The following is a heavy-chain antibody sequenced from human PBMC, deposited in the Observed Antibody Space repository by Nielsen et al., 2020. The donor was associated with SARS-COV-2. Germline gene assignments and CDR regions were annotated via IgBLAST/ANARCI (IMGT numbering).Heavy chain of an antibody. Sequence: GGSLRLSCKGSGYSFTSYWIGWVRQMPGEGLEWMGIIYPGDSDTRYSPSFQGQVTISADKSISTAYLQWSSLKASDTAMYYCARVNVDTAMDFDYWGQGTLVTVSS. V-gene: IGHV5-51*01. J-gene: IGHJ4*02. D-gene: IGHD5-18*01. CDR2: IYPGDSDT. CDR3: ARVNVDTAMDFDY. CDR1: GYSFTSYW.